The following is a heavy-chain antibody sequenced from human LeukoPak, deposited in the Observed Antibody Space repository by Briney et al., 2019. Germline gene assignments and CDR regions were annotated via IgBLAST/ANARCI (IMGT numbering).Heavy chain of an antibody. V-gene: IGHV4-39*01. Sequence: SETLSLTCTVSGGSISSSSYYWGWIRQPPGKGLEWIGSIYYSGSTYYNPSLKSRVTISVDTSKNQFSLKLSSVTAADTAVYYCARCLPDAFDIWGQGTMVIVSS. J-gene: IGHJ3*02. CDR1: GGSISSSSYY. CDR3: ARCLPDAFDI. CDR2: IYYSGST.